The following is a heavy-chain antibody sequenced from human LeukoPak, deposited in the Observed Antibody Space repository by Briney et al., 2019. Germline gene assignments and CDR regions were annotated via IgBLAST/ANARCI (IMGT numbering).Heavy chain of an antibody. Sequence: GASVKVSCKASGGTFSSYAISWVRQAPGQGLEWMGGIIPIFGTANYAQKFQGRITITADVSTSTAYMELSSLRFEDTAVYYCARGIAARHRFDYWGQGPLVTVSS. J-gene: IGHJ4*02. D-gene: IGHD6-6*01. V-gene: IGHV1-69*13. CDR3: ARGIAARHRFDY. CDR2: IIPIFGTA. CDR1: GGTFSSYA.